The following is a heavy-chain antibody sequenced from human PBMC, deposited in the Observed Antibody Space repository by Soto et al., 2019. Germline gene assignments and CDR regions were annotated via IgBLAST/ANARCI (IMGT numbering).Heavy chain of an antibody. J-gene: IGHJ6*02. Sequence: GASVKVSCKASGGTFSSYAISWVRQAPGQGLEWMGGIIPIFGTANYAQKFQGRVTITADESTSTAYMELSSLRSEDTAVYYCARDVLREPIQLWLRDYYYYYGMDVWGQGTTVTVSS. CDR3: ARDVLREPIQLWLRDYYYYYGMDV. CDR1: GGTFSSYA. V-gene: IGHV1-69*13. D-gene: IGHD5-18*01. CDR2: IIPIFGTA.